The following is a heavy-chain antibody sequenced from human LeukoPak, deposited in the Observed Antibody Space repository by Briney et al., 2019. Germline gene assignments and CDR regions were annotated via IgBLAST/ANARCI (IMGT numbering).Heavy chain of an antibody. D-gene: IGHD1-26*01. J-gene: IGHJ2*01. CDR2: IYYSGST. Sequence: SQTLSLTCTVSGGSISSGDYYWSWIRQPPGKGLEWIGYIYYSGSTHYNPSLRGRVTISIDTSNNHFSLRLSSVTAADTAVYHCAKWRHSLWYFDLWGRGTLVTVSS. V-gene: IGHV4-30-4*01. CDR1: GGSISSGDYY. CDR3: AKWRHSLWYFDL.